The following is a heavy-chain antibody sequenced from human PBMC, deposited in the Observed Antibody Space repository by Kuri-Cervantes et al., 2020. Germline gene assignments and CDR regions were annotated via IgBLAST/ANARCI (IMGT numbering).Heavy chain of an antibody. J-gene: IGHJ3*02. CDR2: ISSSSSTI. CDR3: ARDRGAVAATNAFDI. CDR1: GFTFSSYS. V-gene: IGHV3-48*01. D-gene: IGHD6-19*01. Sequence: GESLKISCAASGFTFSSYSMNWVRQAPGKGLEWVSYISSSSSTIYYADSVKGRFTISRDNAKNSLYLQMNSLRAEDTAVYYCARDRGAVAATNAFDIWGQGTMVTVSS.